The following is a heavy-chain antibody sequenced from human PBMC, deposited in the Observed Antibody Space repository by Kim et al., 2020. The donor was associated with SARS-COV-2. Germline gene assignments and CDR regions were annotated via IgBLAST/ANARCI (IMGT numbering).Heavy chain of an antibody. J-gene: IGHJ5*02. V-gene: IGHV1-2*02. CDR3: ARDSERDSSGWYGNWFDP. CDR1: GYTFTGYY. CDR2: INPNSGGT. D-gene: IGHD6-19*01. Sequence: ASVKVSCKASGYTFTGYYMHWVRQAPGQGLEWMGWINPNSGGTNYAQKLQGRVTMTRDTSISTGYMELSRLRSDDTAVYYCARDSERDSSGWYGNWFDPWGQGTLVTVSS.